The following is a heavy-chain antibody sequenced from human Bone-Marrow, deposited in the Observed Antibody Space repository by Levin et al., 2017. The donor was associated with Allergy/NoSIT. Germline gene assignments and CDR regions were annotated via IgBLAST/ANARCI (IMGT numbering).Heavy chain of an antibody. CDR2: INHSGST. CDR1: GGSFSGYY. CDR3: ARGSRAPGY. V-gene: IGHV4-34*01. D-gene: IGHD5/OR15-5a*01. J-gene: IGHJ4*02. Sequence: ESLKISCAVYGGSFSGYYWSWIRQPPGKGLEWIGEINHSGSTNYNPSLKSRVTISVDTSKNQFSLKLSSVTAADTAVYYCARGSRAPGYWGQGTLVTVSS.